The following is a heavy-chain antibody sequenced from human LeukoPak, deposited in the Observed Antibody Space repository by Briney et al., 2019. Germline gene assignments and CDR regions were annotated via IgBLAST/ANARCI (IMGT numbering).Heavy chain of an antibody. V-gene: IGHV6-1*01. J-gene: IGHJ4*02. CDR3: ARDLYCRNFACSFDS. D-gene: IGHD2-15*01. CDR1: GDSVSSDSVA. Sequence: SQTLSLTCAISGDSVSSDSVAWNWIRQSPSRGLEWLGRTYYRSQWYNEYALSLRSRITINADTSKNQFSLHLNSVTPEDTAVYYCARDLYCRNFACSFDSWGQGTLVTVSS. CDR2: TYYRSQWYN.